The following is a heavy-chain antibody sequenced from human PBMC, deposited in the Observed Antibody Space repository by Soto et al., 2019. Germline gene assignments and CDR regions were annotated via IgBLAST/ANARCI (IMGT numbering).Heavy chain of an antibody. J-gene: IGHJ3*02. CDR3: ARELATITLDAFDI. D-gene: IGHD4-4*01. Sequence: QVQLLQSGAEVRKPGASVKVSCKASGYAFTSYHLHWLRQAPGKGPEWMGIIKPGGGSTSYAQQFRGRITMTRDTSTSTVYMEMNSLRSEDTAVYYCARELATITLDAFDIWGQGTMVTVSS. V-gene: IGHV1-46*01. CDR1: GYAFTSYH. CDR2: IKPGGGST.